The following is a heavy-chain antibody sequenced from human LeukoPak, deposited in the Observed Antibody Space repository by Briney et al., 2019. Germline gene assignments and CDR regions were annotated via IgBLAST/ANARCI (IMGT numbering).Heavy chain of an antibody. CDR3: ARSPLYSSGWVFDY. Sequence: SETLSHTCTVSGDSITSYYWSWIRQPAGKGLEWIGRIHTSGSTNYNPALKSRVTMSVDTSKNQFSLKLSSVIAADTAVYYCARSPLYSSGWVFDYWGQGTLVTVSS. CDR1: GDSITSYY. V-gene: IGHV4-4*07. J-gene: IGHJ4*02. D-gene: IGHD6-19*01. CDR2: IHTSGST.